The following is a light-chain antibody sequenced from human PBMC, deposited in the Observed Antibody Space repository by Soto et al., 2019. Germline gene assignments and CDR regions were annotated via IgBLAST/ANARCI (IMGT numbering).Light chain of an antibody. CDR2: DAS. CDR3: QQYSNWPLYS. V-gene: IGKV3-15*01. J-gene: IGKJ2*03. CDR1: QSVSNN. Sequence: EIVMTQSPATLSGSPGVRATLSCRASQSVSNNLAWYQQKPGQAPRLLMYDASTRATGIPARFSGSGSGMEFTLTISSLQSEDSAVYYCQQYSNWPLYSFGQGTRLEIK.